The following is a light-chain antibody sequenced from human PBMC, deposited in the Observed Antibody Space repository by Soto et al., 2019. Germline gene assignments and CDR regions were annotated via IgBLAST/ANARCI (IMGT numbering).Light chain of an antibody. CDR3: QQYTNWPLT. CDR1: QSVSSN. Sequence: EIVMTQSPATLSVSPGEGVTLSCRASQSVSSNLAWYQQKPGQAPRLLIHGTSTTATGIPVRFSGSGSGTEFTLTISSLQSEDFAVYYCQQYTNWPLTFGQGTKV. V-gene: IGKV3-15*01. CDR2: GTS. J-gene: IGKJ1*01.